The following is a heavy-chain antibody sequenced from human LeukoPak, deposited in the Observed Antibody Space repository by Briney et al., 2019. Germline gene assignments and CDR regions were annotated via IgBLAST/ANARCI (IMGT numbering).Heavy chain of an antibody. J-gene: IGHJ3*02. CDR2: ISTSGSII. Sequence: PGGPLRLSCAASGFTFSSYEMNWVRQAPGKGLEWVSYISTSGSIIYYADSVKGRFTISRDNAENPLYLQMNSLRAEDTAVYYCARDSKDGYRASGAFDIWGQGTMVTVSS. D-gene: IGHD5-24*01. CDR3: ARDSKDGYRASGAFDI. V-gene: IGHV3-48*03. CDR1: GFTFSSYE.